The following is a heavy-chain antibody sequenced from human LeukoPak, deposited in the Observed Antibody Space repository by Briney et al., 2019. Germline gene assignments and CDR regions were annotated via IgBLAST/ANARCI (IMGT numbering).Heavy chain of an antibody. V-gene: IGHV1-18*01. CDR1: GYTFTSYG. J-gene: IGHJ6*03. CDR2: ISAYNGNT. CDR3: ARESWEGGFQLLFNYYYYMDV. Sequence: GASVKVSCKASGYTFTSYGISWVRQAPGQGLEWMGWISAYNGNTNYAQKLQGRVTMTTDTSTSTAYMELRSLRSDDTAVYYCARESWEGGFQLLFNYYYYMDVWGKGTTVTVSS. D-gene: IGHD2-2*01.